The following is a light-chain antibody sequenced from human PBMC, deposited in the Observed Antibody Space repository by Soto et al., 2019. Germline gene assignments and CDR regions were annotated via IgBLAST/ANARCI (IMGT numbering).Light chain of an antibody. J-gene: IGKJ1*01. CDR3: QQSHNWPRT. V-gene: IGKV3-11*01. CDR1: QRVSTF. Sequence: EIVLTQSPGTLSLSPGERATLSCRASQRVSTFLAWYQQRPGQAPRLLISEASNRATGIPARFSGSGSGTDFTLTISSLEPEDFAVYYCQQSHNWPRTFGQGTKVDI. CDR2: EAS.